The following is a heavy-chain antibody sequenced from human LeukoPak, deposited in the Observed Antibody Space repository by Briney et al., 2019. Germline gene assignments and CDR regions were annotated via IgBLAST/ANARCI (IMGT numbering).Heavy chain of an antibody. V-gene: IGHV4-59*08. Sequence: SETLSLTCTVSGGSISSYYWSWIRQPPGKGLEWIGYIYYSGSTYYNPSLKSRVTISVDTSKNQFSLKLSSVTAADTAVYYCARGWYYYDSSGYYHGQADYWGQGTLVTVSS. CDR2: IYYSGST. CDR3: ARGWYYYDSSGYYHGQADY. CDR1: GGSISSYY. D-gene: IGHD3-22*01. J-gene: IGHJ4*02.